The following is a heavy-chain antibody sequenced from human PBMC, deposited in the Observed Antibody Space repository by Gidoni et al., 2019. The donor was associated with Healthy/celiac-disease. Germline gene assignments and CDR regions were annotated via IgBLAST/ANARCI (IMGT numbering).Heavy chain of an antibody. J-gene: IGHJ4*02. V-gene: IGHV3-23*01. CDR2: ISGSGGST. Sequence: EVPLLESGGGLVQPGGSLRLSCAASGFTFSSYAVSWGRQAPGKGLEWVSAISGSGGSTYDADSVKGRFTISRDNSKNTLYLKRNSLRAEDTAVYYCAKALSSSSGWYVDYWGQGTLVTVSS. CDR3: AKALSSSSGWYVDY. D-gene: IGHD6-19*01. CDR1: GFTFSSYA.